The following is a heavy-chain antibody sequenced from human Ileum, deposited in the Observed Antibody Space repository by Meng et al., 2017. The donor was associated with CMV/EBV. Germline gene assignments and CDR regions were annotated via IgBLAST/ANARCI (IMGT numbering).Heavy chain of an antibody. V-gene: IGHV1-69*10. J-gene: IGHJ4*02. D-gene: IGHD2-8*01. CDR3: ARDDYYRFDNGVHSYAGDY. Sequence: SVKVSCKASGSPFNSYAVSWVRQAPGQGLEWMGGIIPILGKANYAQSFQGRVTVTADKATSTAYMELGDLRSEDTAIYYCARDDYYRFDNGVHSYAGDYWGQGTLVTVSS. CDR2: IIPILGKA. CDR1: GSPFNSYA.